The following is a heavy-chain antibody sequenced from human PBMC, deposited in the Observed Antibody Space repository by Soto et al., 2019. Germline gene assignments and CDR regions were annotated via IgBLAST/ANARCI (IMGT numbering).Heavy chain of an antibody. CDR2: ISAYNGNT. D-gene: IGHD6-19*01. V-gene: IGHV1-18*01. CDR1: GYTFTSYG. J-gene: IGHJ4*02. Sequence: QVHLVQSGAEVKKPGASVKVSCKASGYTFTSYGISWVRQAPGQGLEWMGWISAYNGNTNYAQKLQGRVTMTTDTSTSTAYMELRSLRSDDTAVYYCARDLESAYSSGWYLVDYWGQGTLVTVSS. CDR3: ARDLESAYSSGWYLVDY.